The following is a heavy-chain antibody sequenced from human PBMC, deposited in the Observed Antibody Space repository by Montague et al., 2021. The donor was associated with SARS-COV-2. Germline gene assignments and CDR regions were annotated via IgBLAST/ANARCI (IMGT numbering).Heavy chain of an antibody. CDR1: GASISSGGFY. CDR2: IYYSGTT. D-gene: IGHD2-15*01. V-gene: IGHV4-31*03. CDR3: ARGIPYQMVAGAIPNYSMDV. J-gene: IGHJ6*02. Sequence: TLSLTCTVSGASISSGGFYWSWLRQHPRKGLEWIGFIYYSGTTYHNPSLKSRLTISIDTSKNQFSLKLSSVTAADTAVYYCARGIPYQMVAGAIPNYSMDVWGQGTTVTVSS.